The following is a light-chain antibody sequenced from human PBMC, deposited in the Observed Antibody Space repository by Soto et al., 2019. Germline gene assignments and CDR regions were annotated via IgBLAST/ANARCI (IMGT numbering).Light chain of an antibody. Sequence: IEMTQSPATLSVSPGERATLSCRASQSVSSNLVWYQQKPGQAPRLLIYGASTRVTGIPARFSGSGSGTEFTLTISSLQSEDLAVYYCQQYGSSPPFTFGQGTKVDTK. CDR3: QQYGSSPPFT. V-gene: IGKV3-15*01. J-gene: IGKJ1*01. CDR2: GAS. CDR1: QSVSSN.